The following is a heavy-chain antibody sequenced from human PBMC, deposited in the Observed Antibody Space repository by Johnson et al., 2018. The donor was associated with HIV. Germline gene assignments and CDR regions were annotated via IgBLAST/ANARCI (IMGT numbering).Heavy chain of an antibody. J-gene: IGHJ3*02. CDR2: ISYDGNTK. V-gene: IGHV3-30*04. D-gene: IGHD3-22*01. Sequence: QVQLVESGGGVVQPGRSLRLSCAASGFTFSSYAMHWVRQAPGKGLEWVAVISYDGNTKYSADSVKGRFTISRDNSKNTLYLQMNSLRAEDTAVYYCARDWDDTAFDIWGQGTMVTVSS. CDR3: ARDWDDTAFDI. CDR1: GFTFSSYA.